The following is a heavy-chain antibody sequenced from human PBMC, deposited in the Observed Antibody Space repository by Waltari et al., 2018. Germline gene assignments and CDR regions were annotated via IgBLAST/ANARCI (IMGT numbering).Heavy chain of an antibody. CDR3: AKLAGISAWYFDY. J-gene: IGHJ4*02. CDR2: VNNGGDDT. CDR1: GFNFSCCS. V-gene: IGHV3-23*01. D-gene: IGHD1-1*01. Sequence: EVQVLESGGGLLQPGGSLVLSGAASGFNFSCCSMSWVRQAPGKGLEWVSTVNNGGDDTYYADSVRGRFTISRDNSKNTLYLQVNSLRVEDTAIYYCAKLAGISAWYFDYWGQGTLVTVSS.